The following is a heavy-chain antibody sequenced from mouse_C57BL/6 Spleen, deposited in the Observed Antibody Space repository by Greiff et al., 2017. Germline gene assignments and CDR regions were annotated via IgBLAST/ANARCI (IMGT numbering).Heavy chain of an antibody. CDR3: ARLEGFAY. CDR1: GYAFSSYW. Sequence: VKLMESGAELVKPGASVKISCKASGYAFSSYWMNWVKQRPGKGLEWIGQIYPGDGDTNYNGKFKGKATLTADKSSSTAYMQLSSLTSEDSAVYFCARLEGFAYWGQGTLVTVSA. CDR2: IYPGDGDT. J-gene: IGHJ3*01. V-gene: IGHV1-80*01.